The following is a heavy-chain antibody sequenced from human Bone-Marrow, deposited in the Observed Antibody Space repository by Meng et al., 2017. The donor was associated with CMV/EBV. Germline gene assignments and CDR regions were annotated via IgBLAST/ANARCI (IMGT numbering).Heavy chain of an antibody. D-gene: IGHD3-10*01. J-gene: IGHJ6*02. CDR3: ARRVALGFGELGVYYGMDV. CDR2: IYYSGST. V-gene: IGHV4-39*07. CDR1: GGSISSSSYY. Sequence: SETLSLTCTVSGGSISSSSYYWGWIHQPPGKGLEWIGSIYYSGSTYYNPSLKSRVTISVDTSKNQFSLKLSSVTAADTAVYYCARRVALGFGELGVYYGMDVCGQGTTVTVSS.